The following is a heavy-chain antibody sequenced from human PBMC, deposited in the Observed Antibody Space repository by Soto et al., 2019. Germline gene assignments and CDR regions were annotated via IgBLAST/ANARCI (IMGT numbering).Heavy chain of an antibody. CDR1: GFTFSSYA. D-gene: IGHD2-15*01. V-gene: IGHV3-23*01. CDR2: ISGSGGST. J-gene: IGHJ4*02. Sequence: EVQLLESGGGLVQPGGSLRLSCAASGFTFSSYAMSWVRQAPGKGLEWVSAISGSGGSTYYADSVKGRFTISRDNSKNTLYLQMNSLRAEDTAVYYCAEGCAVVVVAATLDYWGQGALVTVSS. CDR3: AEGCAVVVVAATLDY.